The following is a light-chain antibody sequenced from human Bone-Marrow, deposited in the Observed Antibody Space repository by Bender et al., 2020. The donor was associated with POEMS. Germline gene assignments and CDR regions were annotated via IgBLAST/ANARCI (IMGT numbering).Light chain of an antibody. CDR3: CSYAGSRTWV. V-gene: IGLV2-23*02. Sequence: QSALTQPASVSGSLGQSITISCTGTSSDVGRYNLVSWYQQHPGTAPKLMIYDVYKRPSGVSHRFSGSKSGNTASLTISGLQAEDEADYYCCSYAGSRTWVFGGGTKLTVL. CDR1: SSDVGRYNL. CDR2: DVY. J-gene: IGLJ3*02.